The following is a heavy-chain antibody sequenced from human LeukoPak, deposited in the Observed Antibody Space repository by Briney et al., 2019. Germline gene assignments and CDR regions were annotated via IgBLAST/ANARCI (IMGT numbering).Heavy chain of an antibody. CDR2: ISSSSTI. Sequence: GGSLRLSCAASGFTFSSYSMNWVRQAPGKGLEWVSYISSSSTIYYADSVKGRFTISRDNAKNSLYLQMNSLRAEDTAVYYCARDRVEMATITYYFDYWGQGTLVTVSS. CDR1: GFTFSSYS. CDR3: ARDRVEMATITYYFDY. D-gene: IGHD5-24*01. V-gene: IGHV3-48*01. J-gene: IGHJ4*02.